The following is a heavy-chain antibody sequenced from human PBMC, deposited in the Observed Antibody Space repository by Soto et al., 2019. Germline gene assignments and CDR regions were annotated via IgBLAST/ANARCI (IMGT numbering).Heavy chain of an antibody. CDR3: ARGSGGLDFWSGYYTG. J-gene: IGHJ4*02. CDR1: GGSFSGYY. V-gene: IGHV4-34*01. Sequence: SETLSLTCAVYGGSFSGYYWSWIRQPPGKGLEWIGEINHSGSINYNPSLKSRVTISVDTSKNQFSLKLSSVTAADTAVYYCARGSGGLDFWSGYYTGWGQGTLVTVSS. D-gene: IGHD3-3*01. CDR2: INHSGSI.